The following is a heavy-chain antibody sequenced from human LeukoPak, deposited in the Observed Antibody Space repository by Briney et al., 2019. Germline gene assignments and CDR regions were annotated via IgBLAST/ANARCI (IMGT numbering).Heavy chain of an antibody. CDR2: IKQDGSEK. D-gene: IGHD3-16*01. V-gene: IGHV3-7*01. J-gene: IGHJ4*02. Sequence: GGSLRLSCVVSGFSVGDNYVSWVRQAPGKGLEWVANIKQDGSEKYYVDSVKGRFTISRDNAKNSLYLQMNSLRAEDTAVYYCARDNGGPDDYWGQGTLVTVSS. CDR1: GFSVGDNY. CDR3: ARDNGGPDDY.